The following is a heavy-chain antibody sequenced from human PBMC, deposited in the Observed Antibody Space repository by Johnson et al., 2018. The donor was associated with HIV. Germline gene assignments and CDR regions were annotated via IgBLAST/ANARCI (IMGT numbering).Heavy chain of an antibody. CDR1: GFNLSYSY. V-gene: IGHV3-11*04. Sequence: QVQLVESGGGLVQPGGSLRLSCAASGFNLSYSYMSWIRQAPWKGLEWVSYISSSGSTIYYADSVKGRFTISRDNAKNSLYLQMNSLRAEDTAVYYCASPSSGYSGVKAFDIWGHGTMVTVSS. J-gene: IGHJ3*02. CDR2: ISSSGSTI. CDR3: ASPSSGYSGVKAFDI. D-gene: IGHD3-22*01.